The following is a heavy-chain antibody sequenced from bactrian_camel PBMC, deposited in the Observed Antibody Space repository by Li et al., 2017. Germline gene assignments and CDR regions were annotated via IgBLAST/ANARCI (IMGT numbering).Heavy chain of an antibody. J-gene: IGHJ4*01. V-gene: IGHV3S40*01. CDR2: ITASGTT. Sequence: VQLVESGGGLTKPGGSLRLSCVASGFPFSANHMSWVRQPVGKKLEWVSSITASGTTSYSNSVKGRFTISQDNAKNTVYLQMNSLKPEDSAMYYCAAVTNNGCGDSWYPSYNYWGQGTQVTVS. CDR3: AAVTNNGCGDSWYPSYNY. D-gene: IGHD2*01. CDR1: GFPFSANH.